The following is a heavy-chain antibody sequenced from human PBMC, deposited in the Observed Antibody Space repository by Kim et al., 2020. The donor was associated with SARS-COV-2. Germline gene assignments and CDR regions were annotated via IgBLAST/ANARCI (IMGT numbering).Heavy chain of an antibody. CDR3: ARDRGAMGGDLYFDV. V-gene: IGHV3-48*02. CDR2: ISRSSNHI. CDR1: GFPFSTYS. Sequence: GGSLRLSCAASGFPFSTYSLNWVRQAPGKGLEWLSYISRSSNHIYYADSVEVRFFISRDNAKKSLYLQMNSLRDEDTAVYYCARDRGAMGGDLYFDVWGRGTLVTVSS. D-gene: IGHD3-10*01. J-gene: IGHJ2*01.